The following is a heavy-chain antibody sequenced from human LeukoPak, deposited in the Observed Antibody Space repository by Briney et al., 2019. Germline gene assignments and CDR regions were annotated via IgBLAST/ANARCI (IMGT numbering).Heavy chain of an antibody. D-gene: IGHD3-10*01. V-gene: IGHV3-23*01. CDR1: GFTFSNYA. J-gene: IGHJ4*02. CDR3: AKGGGYGSGSYYIPIY. CDR2: ISGSGGST. Sequence: SGGSLRLSCAASGFTFSNYAMSWVRQAPGKGLEWVSAISGSGGSTYYADSVKGRFTTSRDNSKNTLYLQMNSPRAEDTAVYYCAKGGGYGSGSYYIPIYWGQGTLVTVSS.